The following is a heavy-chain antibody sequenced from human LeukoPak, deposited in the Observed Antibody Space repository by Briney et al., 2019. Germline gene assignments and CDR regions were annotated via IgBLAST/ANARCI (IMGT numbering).Heavy chain of an antibody. CDR2: KKQDGSEK. CDR3: ARDRLLWFGELSGPDY. D-gene: IGHD3-10*01. J-gene: IGHJ4*02. V-gene: IGHV3-7*01. Sequence: GGSLRLSCAAYGFTFSSYWMSWVRQAPGRGREWVANKKQDGSEKYYVDSVKGRFTISRDNAKNSLYLQMNSLRAEGTAVYYCARDRLLWFGELSGPDYWGQGTLVTVSS. CDR1: GFTFSSYW.